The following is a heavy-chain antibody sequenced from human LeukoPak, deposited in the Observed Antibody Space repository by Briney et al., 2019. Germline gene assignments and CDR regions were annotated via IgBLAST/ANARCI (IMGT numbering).Heavy chain of an antibody. J-gene: IGHJ4*02. CDR3: ARVGTMITFGGADEIWDY. D-gene: IGHD3-16*01. V-gene: IGHV4-59*01. CDR1: GGSISSYY. CDR2: IYYSGST. Sequence: SETLSLTCTVSGGSISSYYWSWIRQPPGKGLEWIGYIYYSGSTNYNPSLKSRVTISVDTSKNQFSLKLSSVTAADTAVYYCARVGTMITFGGADEIWDYWGQGTLVTVSS.